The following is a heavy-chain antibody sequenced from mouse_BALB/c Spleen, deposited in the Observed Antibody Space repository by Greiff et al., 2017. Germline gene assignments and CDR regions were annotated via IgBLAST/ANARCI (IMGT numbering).Heavy chain of an antibody. CDR1: GYAFTNYL. CDR2: INPGSGGT. V-gene: IGHV1-54*01. Sequence: GQLQQSGAELVRPGTSVKVSCKASGYAFTNYLIEWVKQRPGQGLEWIGVINPGSGGTNYNEKFKGKATLTADKSSSTAYMQLSSLTSDDSAVYFCARRGITTATAWFAYWGQGTLVTVSA. J-gene: IGHJ3*01. D-gene: IGHD1-2*01. CDR3: ARRGITTATAWFAY.